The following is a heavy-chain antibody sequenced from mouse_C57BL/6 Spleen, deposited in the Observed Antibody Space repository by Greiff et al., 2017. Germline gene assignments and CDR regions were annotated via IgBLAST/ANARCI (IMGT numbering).Heavy chain of an antibody. CDR1: GYTFTSYG. Sequence: VQLQESGAELARPGASVKLSCKASGYTFTSYGISWVKQRTGQGLEWIGEIYPRSGNTYYNEKFKGKATLTADKSSSTAYMELRSLTSEDSAVYFCSRVGVYYYGSSYGAMDYWGQGTSVTVSS. CDR2: IYPRSGNT. D-gene: IGHD1-1*01. J-gene: IGHJ4*01. V-gene: IGHV1-81*01. CDR3: SRVGVYYYGSSYGAMDY.